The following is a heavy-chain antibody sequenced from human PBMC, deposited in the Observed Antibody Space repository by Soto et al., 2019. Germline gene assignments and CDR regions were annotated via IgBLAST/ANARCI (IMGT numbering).Heavy chain of an antibody. CDR2: ISYDGSNK. J-gene: IGHJ1*01. CDR3: ARDPRVYCGGDCYGYFQH. CDR1: GFTFSSYA. Sequence: QVQLVESGGGVVQPGRSLRLSCAASGFTFSSYAMHWVRQAPGKGLEWVAVISYDGSNKYYADSVKGRFTISRDNSKNTLYLQMNSLRAEDTAVYYCARDPRVYCGGDCYGYFQHWGQGTLVTVSS. V-gene: IGHV3-30-3*01. D-gene: IGHD2-21*02.